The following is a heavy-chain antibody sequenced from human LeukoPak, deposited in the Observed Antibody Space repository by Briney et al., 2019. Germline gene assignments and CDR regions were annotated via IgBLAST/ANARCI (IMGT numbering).Heavy chain of an antibody. CDR3: AVAVAGTSYDY. J-gene: IGHJ4*02. D-gene: IGHD6-19*01. CDR1: GFIFSSYW. V-gene: IGHV3-7*01. CDR2: IKQDGSEK. Sequence: GGSLRLSCAASGFIFSSYWMAWVRQAPGKGLEWVANIKQDGSEKYYVDSVKGRFTISKDNAKNSLYLQMNSLRAEDTAVYYCAVAVAGTSYDYWGQGTLVTVSS.